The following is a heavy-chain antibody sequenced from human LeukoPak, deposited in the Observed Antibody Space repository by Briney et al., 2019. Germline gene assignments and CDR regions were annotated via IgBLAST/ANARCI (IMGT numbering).Heavy chain of an antibody. CDR2: IKQDGSEK. Sequence: GGSLRLSCEASGFSFITYAMHWVRQAPGKGLEWVANIKQDGSEKYYVDSVKGRFTISRDNAKNSLYLQMNSLRAEDAAMYYCARDVGPGDCWGQGTLVTVSS. V-gene: IGHV3-7*01. D-gene: IGHD3-10*01. CDR1: GFSFITYA. CDR3: ARDVGPGDC. J-gene: IGHJ4*02.